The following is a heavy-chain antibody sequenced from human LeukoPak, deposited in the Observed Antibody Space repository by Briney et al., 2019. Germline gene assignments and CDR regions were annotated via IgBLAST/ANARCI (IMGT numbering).Heavy chain of an antibody. D-gene: IGHD6-13*01. CDR1: GGSISSSNYY. CDR2: IYYSGST. J-gene: IGHJ4*02. CDR3: ARGGYGY. V-gene: IGHV4-39*01. Sequence: SETLSLTCTVSGGSISSSNYYWGWIRQPPGKGLEWVGNIYYSGSTYYIPSLRSRVTISVDSSNNQFSLKLSSVTAADTAVYYCARGGYGYWGQGTLVTVSS.